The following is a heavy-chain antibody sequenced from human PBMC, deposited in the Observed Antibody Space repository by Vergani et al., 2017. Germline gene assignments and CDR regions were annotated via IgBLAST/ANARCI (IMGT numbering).Heavy chain of an antibody. CDR2: IYYSGST. D-gene: IGHD4-17*01. CDR1: GGSISSYY. Sequence: QVQLQESGPGLVKPSETLSLTCTVSGGSISSYYWSWIRQPPGKGLEWIGYIYYSGSTNYNPSHKSRVTISVDTSKNQFSLKLSSVTAADTAVYYCARYPLRYYFDYWGQGTLVTVSS. V-gene: IGHV4-59*01. J-gene: IGHJ4*02. CDR3: ARYPLRYYFDY.